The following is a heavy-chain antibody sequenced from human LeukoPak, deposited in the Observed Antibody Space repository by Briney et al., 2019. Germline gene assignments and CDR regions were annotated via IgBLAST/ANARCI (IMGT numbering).Heavy chain of an antibody. Sequence: ASVKVSCKASGYTFTSYGISWVRQAPGQGLEWMGWISAYNGNTNYAQKLQGRVTMTTDTSTSTAYMELRSLRSDDTAVYYCARDRAHCSGGSCYSPIWFVPWGQRTLVTVSS. V-gene: IGHV1-18*01. CDR2: ISAYNGNT. CDR1: GYTFTSYG. D-gene: IGHD2-15*01. CDR3: ARDRAHCSGGSCYSPIWFVP. J-gene: IGHJ5*02.